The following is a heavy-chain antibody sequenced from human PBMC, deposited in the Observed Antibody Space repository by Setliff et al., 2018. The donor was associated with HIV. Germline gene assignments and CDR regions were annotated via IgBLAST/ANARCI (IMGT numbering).Heavy chain of an antibody. V-gene: IGHV1-24*01. CDR2: FDPEDDET. D-gene: IGHD3-9*01. J-gene: IGHJ3*02. CDR3: ATSGFYDILTGPTPGVFDI. Sequence: ASVKVSCKVSGYTLTEVSMHWVRQAPGEGLEWMGGFDPEDDETVYAEKFQGRVTMTEDTSTDTAYMALSSLRSEDTAMYYCATSGFYDILTGPTPGVFDIWGQGTMVTVSS. CDR1: GYTLTEVS.